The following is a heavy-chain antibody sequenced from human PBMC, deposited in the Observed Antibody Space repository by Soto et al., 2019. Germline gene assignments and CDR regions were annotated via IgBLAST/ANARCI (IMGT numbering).Heavy chain of an antibody. CDR3: ARDPCYYCGMDV. CDR2: IRQDGNEL. CDR1: GFTINTYY. Sequence: TGGSLRLSCAASGFTINTYYMTWVRQAPGKGLEWVANIRQDGNELYYLESVKGRFTISRDNAKNSLYLEMNSLRAEDTAVYYCARDPCYYCGMDVWGQGTTVT. J-gene: IGHJ6*02. V-gene: IGHV3-7*01.